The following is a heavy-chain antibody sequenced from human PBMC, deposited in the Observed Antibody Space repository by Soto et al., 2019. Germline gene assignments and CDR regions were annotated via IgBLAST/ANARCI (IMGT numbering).Heavy chain of an antibody. CDR3: ARVAPSLGAHFDY. CDR1: GGSFSGYY. D-gene: IGHD1-26*01. J-gene: IGHJ4*02. CDR2: INHSGST. Sequence: SETLSLTCAVYGGSFSGYYWSRIRRPPGKGLEWIGEINHSGSTNYNPSLKSRVTISVDTSKNQFSLKLSSVTAADTAVYYCARVAPSLGAHFDYWGQGTLVTVSS. V-gene: IGHV4-34*01.